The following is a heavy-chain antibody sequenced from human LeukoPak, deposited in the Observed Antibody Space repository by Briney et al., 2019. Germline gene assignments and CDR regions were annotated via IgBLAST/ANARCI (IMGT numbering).Heavy chain of an antibody. CDR1: GGSISSGGYY. CDR2: IYYSGST. Sequence: SETLSLTCTVSGGSISSGGYYWSWIRQPPGKGLEWIGYIYYSGSTNYNPSLKSRVTISVDTSKNQFSLKLSSVTAADTAVYYCARGRYDFYPGSYYMDVWGKGTTVTVSS. J-gene: IGHJ6*03. V-gene: IGHV4-61*08. CDR3: ARGRYDFYPGSYYMDV. D-gene: IGHD3-3*01.